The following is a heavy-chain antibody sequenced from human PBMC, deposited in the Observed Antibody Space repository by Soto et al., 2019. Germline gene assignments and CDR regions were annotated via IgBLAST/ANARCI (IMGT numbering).Heavy chain of an antibody. D-gene: IGHD2-15*01. Sequence: QVQLVQSGAEVKKPGSSVKVSCKASGDTFSSYAINWVRQGPGQGRAWLGGITHMFGTANYAEKLQGRVTSPADEYTSPGYMELNILGAEATAGYYCARGIVVVEASPGEEYYDYYGRDVWGQGTTVTVSS. CDR3: ARGIVVVEASPGEEYYDYYGRDV. CDR2: ITHMFGTA. CDR1: GDTFSSYA. J-gene: IGHJ6*02. V-gene: IGHV1-69*01.